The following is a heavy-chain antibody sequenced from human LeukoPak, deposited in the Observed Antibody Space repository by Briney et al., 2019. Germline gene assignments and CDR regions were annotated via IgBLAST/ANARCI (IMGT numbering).Heavy chain of an antibody. CDR1: GGSFSGYY. CDR3: ATGRIVGATNDAFDI. V-gene: IGHV4-34*01. J-gene: IGHJ3*02. CDR2: INHSGST. Sequence: SETLSLTCAVYGGSFSGYYWSWIRQPPGKGLEWIGEINHSGSTNYNPSLKSRVTISVDTSKNQFSLKLSSVTAADTAVYYCATGRIVGATNDAFDIWGQGTMVTVSS. D-gene: IGHD1-26*01.